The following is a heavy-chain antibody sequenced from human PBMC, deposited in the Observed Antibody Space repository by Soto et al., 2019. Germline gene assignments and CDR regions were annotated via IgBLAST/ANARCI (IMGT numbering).Heavy chain of an antibody. CDR2: VTPSGKS. CDR1: GGSFSSYY. Sequence: QVQLQQWGAGLLKPSETLSLTCAVYGGSFSSYYWNWVRQPPGKGLEWIGEVTPSGKSNYNPSLKSRVTISKDTSKNQCSLEVTSMTAADTALYYCTTAGRRWPDSFDVWGQGTMVTVSS. CDR3: TTAGRRWPDSFDV. J-gene: IGHJ3*01. V-gene: IGHV4-34*01. D-gene: IGHD2-15*01.